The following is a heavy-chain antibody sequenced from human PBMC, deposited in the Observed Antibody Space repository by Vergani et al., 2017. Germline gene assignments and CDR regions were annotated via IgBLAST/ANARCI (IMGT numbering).Heavy chain of an antibody. V-gene: IGHV3-49*03. CDR1: GFTFGDYA. Sequence: EVQLVESGGGLVQPGRSLRLSCTASGFTFGDYAMSWFRQAPGKGLEWVGFIRSKAYGGTTEYAASVKGRFTISRDNYKNTLYLQMNSLRAEDTAVYYCASPTNKGSSSSRHMVGYWGQGTLVTVSS. J-gene: IGHJ4*02. CDR3: ASPTNKGSSSSRHMVGY. CDR2: IRSKAYGGTT. D-gene: IGHD6-13*01.